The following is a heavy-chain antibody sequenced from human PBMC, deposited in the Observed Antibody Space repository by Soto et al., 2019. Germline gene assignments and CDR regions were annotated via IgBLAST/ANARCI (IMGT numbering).Heavy chain of an antibody. CDR1: GYAFTTYG. D-gene: IGHD1-1*01. Sequence: QVHLVQSGAEVKKPGASVKVSCQGSGYAFTTYGITWVRQAPGQGLEWMGWISAHNGNTNYAKKLQGRVTVTRDTSTSTAYMELRSLRYDDAAAYYCARGRYGDYWGQGALVTVSS. CDR2: ISAHNGNT. J-gene: IGHJ4*02. CDR3: ARGRYGDY. V-gene: IGHV1-18*01.